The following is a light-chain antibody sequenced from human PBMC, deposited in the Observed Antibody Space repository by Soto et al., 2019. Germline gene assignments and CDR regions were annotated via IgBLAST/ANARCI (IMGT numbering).Light chain of an antibody. CDR2: DAS. CDR1: QSVSSY. Sequence: EIVLTQSPATLSLSPGERATLSCRASQSVSSYLAWYQQKPGQAPRLLIYDASNRATGIPARFSCSGSGTDFTLTISSLEPEDFAVYYCQQRSNWPPYNFGQGTKLEIK. V-gene: IGKV3-11*01. J-gene: IGKJ2*01. CDR3: QQRSNWPPYN.